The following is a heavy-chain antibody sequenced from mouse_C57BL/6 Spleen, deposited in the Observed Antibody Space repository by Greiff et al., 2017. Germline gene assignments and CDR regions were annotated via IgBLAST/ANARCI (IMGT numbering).Heavy chain of an antibody. J-gene: IGHJ3*01. D-gene: IGHD1-1*01. CDR1: GYTFTDYY. Sequence: EVQLQQSGPELVKPGASVKISCKASGYTFTDYYMNWVKQSHGKSLEWIGAINPNNGGTSYNQKFKGKSTLTVDKSSSTAYMELRSLTSGDSAVYYCARSDYSWFAYWGQGTLVTVSA. CDR3: ARSDYSWFAY. CDR2: INPNNGGT. V-gene: IGHV1-26*01.